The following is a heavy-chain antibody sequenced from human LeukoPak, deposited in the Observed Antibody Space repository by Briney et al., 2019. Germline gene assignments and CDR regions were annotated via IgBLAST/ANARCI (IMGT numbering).Heavy chain of an antibody. V-gene: IGHV3-30*18. CDR3: AKLTSRNGDSSDY. D-gene: IGHD4-17*01. J-gene: IGHJ4*02. CDR1: GFTFSSYG. CDR2: ISYDGSNK. Sequence: GRSLRLSCAASGFTFSSYGMHWVRQAPGKGLEWVAVISYDGSNKYYADSVKGRFTISRDNSKNTLYLQMNSLRAEDTAVYYCAKLTSRNGDSSDYWGQGTLVTVSS.